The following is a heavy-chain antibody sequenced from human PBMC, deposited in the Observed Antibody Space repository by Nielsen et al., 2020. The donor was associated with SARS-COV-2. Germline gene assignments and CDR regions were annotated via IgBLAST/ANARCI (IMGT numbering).Heavy chain of an antibody. J-gene: IGHJ4*02. V-gene: IGHV3-23*01. Sequence: GESLKISCAASGFTFSSYAMSWVRQAPGKGLEWVSAISGSGGSTYYADSVKGRFTISRDNSKNTLYLQMNSLRAEDTAVYYCARDVVGANWGQGTLVTISS. D-gene: IGHD1-26*01. CDR3: ARDVVGAN. CDR2: ISGSGGST. CDR1: GFTFSSYA.